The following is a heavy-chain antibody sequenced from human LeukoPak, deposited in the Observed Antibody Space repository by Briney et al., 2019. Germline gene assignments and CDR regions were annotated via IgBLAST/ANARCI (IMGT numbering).Heavy chain of an antibody. CDR2: ISSSSSYI. V-gene: IGHV3-21*01. J-gene: IGHJ6*03. CDR3: AKNRNEYYYYYMDV. D-gene: IGHD1-14*01. CDR1: GFTFSSYS. Sequence: GGSLRLSCAASGFTFSSYSMNWVRQAPGEGLEWVSSISSSSSYIYYADSVKGRFTISRDNAKNSLYLQMNSLRAEDTAVYYCAKNRNEYYYYYMDVWGKGTTVTVSS.